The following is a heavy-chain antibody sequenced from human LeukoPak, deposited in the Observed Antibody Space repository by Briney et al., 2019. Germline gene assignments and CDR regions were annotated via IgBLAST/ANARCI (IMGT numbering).Heavy chain of an antibody. J-gene: IGHJ4*02. V-gene: IGHV4-38-2*02. CDR2: IYYSGST. CDR1: GYSISSGYY. CDR3: ATPAVAATGTFDY. D-gene: IGHD6-19*01. Sequence: SETLSLTCTVSGYSISSGYYWGWIRQPPGKGLEWIGSIYYSGSTYYNPSLKSRVTISVDTSKNQFSLKLSSVTAADTAVYYCATPAVAATGTFDYWGQGTLVTVSS.